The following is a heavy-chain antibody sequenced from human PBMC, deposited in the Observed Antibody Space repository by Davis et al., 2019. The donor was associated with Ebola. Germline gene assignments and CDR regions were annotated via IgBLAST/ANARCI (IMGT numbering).Heavy chain of an antibody. V-gene: IGHV3-23*01. Sequence: GESLKISCAASGFTFSSYAMSWVRQAPGKGLEWVSVISSSGGRTYYADAVRGRSTISRDNSKNTLYLQMNSLRAEDTAIYYCAKVSGYDYTTTCEGSAFDIWGQGTMVAVSS. CDR3: AKVSGYDYTTTCEGSAFDI. CDR2: ISSSGGRT. CDR1: GFTFSSYA. D-gene: IGHD5-12*01. J-gene: IGHJ3*02.